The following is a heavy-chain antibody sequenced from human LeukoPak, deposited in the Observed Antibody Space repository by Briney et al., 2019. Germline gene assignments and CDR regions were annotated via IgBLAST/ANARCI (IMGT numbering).Heavy chain of an antibody. J-gene: IGHJ3*02. D-gene: IGHD4-17*01. Sequence: ASVKVSCKASGYTFTSYYMHWVRQAPGQGLEWMGIINPSGGSTSYAQKFQGRVTMTRDMSTSTVYMELSSLRSEDTAVYYCARDLRNYGDSNDAFDIWGQGTVVTVSS. CDR2: INPSGGST. V-gene: IGHV1-46*01. CDR1: GYTFTSYY. CDR3: ARDLRNYGDSNDAFDI.